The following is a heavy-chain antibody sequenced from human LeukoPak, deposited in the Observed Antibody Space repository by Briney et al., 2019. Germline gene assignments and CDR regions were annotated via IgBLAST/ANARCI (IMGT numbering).Heavy chain of an antibody. D-gene: IGHD1-14*01. Sequence: PVGSLRLSCAASGFTFSSYWMSWVRQAPGKGLEWVANIKQDGSEKYYVDSVKGRFTISRDNAKDSLYLQMNSLRAEDTAVHFCARVRRAKRQNRYYFYYYMDVWGKGTTVPVSS. CDR3: ARVRRAKRQNRYYFYYYMDV. J-gene: IGHJ6*03. V-gene: IGHV3-7*01. CDR1: GFTFSSYW. CDR2: IKQDGSEK.